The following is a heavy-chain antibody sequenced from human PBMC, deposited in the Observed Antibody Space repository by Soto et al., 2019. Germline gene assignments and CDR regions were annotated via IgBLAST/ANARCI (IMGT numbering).Heavy chain of an antibody. J-gene: IGHJ4*02. CDR3: ARGPPLGY. Sequence: SETLSLTCAVYGGSFSGYYWSWIRQPPGKGLEWIGEINHSGSTNYNPSLKSRVTISVDTSKNQFSLKLSSVTAADTAVYYCARGPPLGYWGQGTLVTVPS. CDR1: GGSFSGYY. V-gene: IGHV4-34*01. CDR2: INHSGST.